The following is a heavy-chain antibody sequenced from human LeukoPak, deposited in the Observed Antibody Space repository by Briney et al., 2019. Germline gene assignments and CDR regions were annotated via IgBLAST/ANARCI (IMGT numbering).Heavy chain of an antibody. Sequence: SQTLSLTCTVSGGSISSGSYYWSWIRQPAGKGPEWIGRIYTSGSTNYNPSLKSRVTISVDTSKNQFSLKLSSVTAADTAVYYCAREGRTHFKPNYYYMDVWGKGTTVTVSS. CDR2: IYTSGST. D-gene: IGHD1-26*01. CDR1: GGSISSGSYY. CDR3: AREGRTHFKPNYYYMDV. J-gene: IGHJ6*03. V-gene: IGHV4-61*02.